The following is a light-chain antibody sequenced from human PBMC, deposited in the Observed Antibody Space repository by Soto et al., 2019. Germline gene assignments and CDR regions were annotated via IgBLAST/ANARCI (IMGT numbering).Light chain of an antibody. CDR1: QSSRDL. CDR2: DAY. J-gene: IGKJ5*01. V-gene: IGKV3-11*01. CDR3: QQRHMWPIT. Sequence: EVVLTQSPVTLSLSPGERATLSCRASQSSRDLLAWYQQKPGQAPRLLIYDAYNRATGIPPRFSGSGSGTDFTLTISSLEPEDSAVYYCQQRHMWPITFGQGTRLEIK.